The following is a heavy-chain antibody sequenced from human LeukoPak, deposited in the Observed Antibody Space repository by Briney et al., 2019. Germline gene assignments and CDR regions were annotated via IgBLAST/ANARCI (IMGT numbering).Heavy chain of an antibody. CDR3: ATALGVVAATHDYYYYGMDV. J-gene: IGHJ6*02. D-gene: IGHD2-15*01. CDR2: FDPEDGET. Sequence: GASVKVSCKVSGYALTELSMHWVRQAPGKGLEWMGGFDPEDGETIYAQKFQGRVTMTEDTSTDTAYMELSSLRSEDTAVYYCATALGVVAATHDYYYYGMDVWGQGTTVTVSS. V-gene: IGHV1-24*01. CDR1: GYALTELS.